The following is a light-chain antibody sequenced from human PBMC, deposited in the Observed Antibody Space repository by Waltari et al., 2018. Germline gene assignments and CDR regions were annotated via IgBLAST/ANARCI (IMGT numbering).Light chain of an antibody. J-gene: IGLJ1*01. V-gene: IGLV3-1*01. CDR1: KLGDKY. CDR3: QAWDSSTAFYV. CDR2: QDS. Sequence: SYELTQPPSVSVSPGQTASITCSGDKLGDKYACWYQQKPGQSPVLVIYQDSKRPSGIPARFSGSNSGNTATLTISGTQAMDEADYYCQAWDSSTAFYVFGTGTKVTVL.